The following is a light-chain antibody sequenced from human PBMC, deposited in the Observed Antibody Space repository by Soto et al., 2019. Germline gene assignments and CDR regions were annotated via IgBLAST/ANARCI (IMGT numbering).Light chain of an antibody. CDR1: SSDVGDYNY. J-gene: IGLJ1*01. CDR3: SSYTSTNRGV. Sequence: QSALTQPASVSGSPGQSITISCTGTSSDVGDYNYVSWYQQHPGKVPKPLISEVSNRPSGVSNRFSGSKSGNTASLTISGLQAEEEAEYYCSSYTSTNRGVFGTGTKVTVL. V-gene: IGLV2-14*01. CDR2: EVS.